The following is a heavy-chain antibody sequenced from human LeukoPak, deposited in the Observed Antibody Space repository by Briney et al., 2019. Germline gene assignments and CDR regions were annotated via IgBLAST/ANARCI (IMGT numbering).Heavy chain of an antibody. Sequence: GGSLRLSCAASGFTFDDYGMSWVRQAPGKGLEWVSGINWNGGSTGYADSVKGRFTTSRDNAKNSLYLQMNSLRAEDTALYYCAREGEVAAFDAFDIWGPGTMVTVSS. V-gene: IGHV3-20*04. D-gene: IGHD6-19*01. J-gene: IGHJ3*02. CDR3: AREGEVAAFDAFDI. CDR1: GFTFDDYG. CDR2: INWNGGST.